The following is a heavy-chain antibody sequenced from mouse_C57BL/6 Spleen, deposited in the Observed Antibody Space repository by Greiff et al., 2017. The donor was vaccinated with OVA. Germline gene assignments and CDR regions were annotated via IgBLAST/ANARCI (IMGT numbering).Heavy chain of an antibody. Sequence: VKLQQPGAELVRPGSSVKLSCKASGYTFTSYWMHWVKQRPIQGLEWIGNIDPSDSETHYNQKFKDKATLTVDKSSSTAYMQLSSLTSEDSAVYYCARDYGNYYAMDYWGQGTSVTVSS. CDR1: GYTFTSYW. V-gene: IGHV1-52*01. J-gene: IGHJ4*01. CDR3: ARDYGNYYAMDY. D-gene: IGHD2-1*01. CDR2: IDPSDSET.